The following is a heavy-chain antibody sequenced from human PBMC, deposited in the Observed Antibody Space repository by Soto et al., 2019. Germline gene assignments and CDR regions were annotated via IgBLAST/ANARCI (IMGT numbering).Heavy chain of an antibody. CDR1: GFTFSSYW. V-gene: IGHV3-7*03. CDR2: IKQDGSEK. CDR3: ARDRSYYYDSSGYIL. J-gene: IGHJ4*02. D-gene: IGHD3-22*01. Sequence: GGSLRLSCAASGFTFSSYWMSWVRQAPGKGLEWVANIKQDGSEKYYVDSVKGRFTISRDNAKNSLYLQMNSLRAEDTAVYYCARDRSYYYDSSGYILWGQGTLVTV.